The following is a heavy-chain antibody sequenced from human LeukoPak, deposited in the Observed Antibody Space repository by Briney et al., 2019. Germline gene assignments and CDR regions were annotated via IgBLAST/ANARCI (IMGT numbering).Heavy chain of an antibody. CDR3: SREHYSTSDY. V-gene: IGHV4-39*01. CDR1: GGSLSSSSHH. CDR2: IYYTGNS. D-gene: IGHD1/OR15-1a*01. Sequence: SETLSLTCTVSGGSLSSSSHHWAWIRQPPGKGLEWIASIYYTGNSYYNPSLRSRLTISVDSSKDQFSLRLSSVTAADTAVYYCSREHYSTSDYWGQGILVTVSS. J-gene: IGHJ4*02.